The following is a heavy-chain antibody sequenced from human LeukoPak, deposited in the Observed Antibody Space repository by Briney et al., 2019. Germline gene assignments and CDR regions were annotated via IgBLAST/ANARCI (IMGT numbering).Heavy chain of an antibody. Sequence: GGSLRLSCAASGFTFSSYAMSWVRQAPGKGLEWVSAISGSGGSTYYADSVKGRFTISRDNSKNTLYLQMNSLRAEDTAVYYCAKHRQSSGVAGSPIFDYWGQGTLVTVSS. D-gene: IGHD6-19*01. V-gene: IGHV3-23*01. CDR3: AKHRQSSGVAGSPIFDY. CDR2: ISGSGGST. CDR1: GFTFSSYA. J-gene: IGHJ4*02.